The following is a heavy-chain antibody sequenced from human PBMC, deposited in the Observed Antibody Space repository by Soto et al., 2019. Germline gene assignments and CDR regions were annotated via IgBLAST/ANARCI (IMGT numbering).Heavy chain of an antibody. V-gene: IGHV2-5*02. CDR2: IYWDDDK. CDR1: GFSLSTSGVG. D-gene: IGHD3-10*01. Sequence: QITLKESGPTLVKPTQTLTLTCTFSGFSLSTSGVGVGWIRQPPGKALEWLALIYWDDDKRYSPSLKSRLTITKDTTKNQMVLTMTNIDPVDTATYYCAHNVSYGSGNWFDPWGQGTLVTVSS. CDR3: AHNVSYGSGNWFDP. J-gene: IGHJ5*02.